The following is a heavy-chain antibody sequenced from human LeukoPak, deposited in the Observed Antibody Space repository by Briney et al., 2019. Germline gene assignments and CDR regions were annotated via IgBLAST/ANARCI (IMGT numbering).Heavy chain of an antibody. Sequence: GGSLRLSCAASGFTVSSNYMSWVRQAPGKGLEWVSVIYSGGSTYYADSVKGRFTISRHNSKNTLYLQMNSLRAEDTAVYYCAREISSGWSHFDYWGQGTLVTVSS. CDR2: IYSGGST. CDR1: GFTVSSNY. J-gene: IGHJ4*02. D-gene: IGHD6-19*01. V-gene: IGHV3-53*01. CDR3: AREISSGWSHFDY.